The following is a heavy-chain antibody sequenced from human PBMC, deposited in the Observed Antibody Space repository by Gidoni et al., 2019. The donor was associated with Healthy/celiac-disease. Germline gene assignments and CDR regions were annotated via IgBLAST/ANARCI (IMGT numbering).Heavy chain of an antibody. CDR1: GYTLTELS. CDR3: ATGGGYGSGSYLGYYYYMDV. CDR2: FDPEDGET. Sequence: QFQLVQSGAEVKKHGASVKVSCKFSGYTLTELSMHWVRQAPGKGLEWMGGFDPEDGETIYAQKFQGRVTMTEDTSTDTAYMELSSLRSEDTAVYYCATGGGYGSGSYLGYYYYMDVWGKGTTVTVSS. V-gene: IGHV1-24*01. J-gene: IGHJ6*03. D-gene: IGHD3-10*01.